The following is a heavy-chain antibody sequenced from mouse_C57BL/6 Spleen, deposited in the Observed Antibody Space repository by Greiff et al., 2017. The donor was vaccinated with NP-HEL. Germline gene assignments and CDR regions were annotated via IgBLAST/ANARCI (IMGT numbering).Heavy chain of an antibody. CDR2: IDPETGGT. V-gene: IGHV1-15*01. CDR3: TPHTSGRDFFAY. D-gene: IGHD4-1*01. Sequence: VQLQQSGAELVRPGASVTLSCKASGYTFTDYEMHWVKQTPVHGLEWIGAIDPETGGTAYNQKFKGKAILTADKSSSTAYMELRSLTSEDSAVYYCTPHTSGRDFFAYWGQGTLVTVSA. CDR1: GYTFTDYE. J-gene: IGHJ3*01.